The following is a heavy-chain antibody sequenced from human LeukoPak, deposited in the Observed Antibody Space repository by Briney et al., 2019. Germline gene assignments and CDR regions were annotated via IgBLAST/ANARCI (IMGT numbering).Heavy chain of an antibody. Sequence: PSETLSLTCTVSSGSISSGDYYWSWIRQHPGKGLEWIGYIYYSGDTYYNPSLRSRVSISVDTSKNQFSLKLSSVTAADTAMYYCARDCGNNWFDPWGQGTLVTVSA. CDR1: SGSISSGDYY. CDR3: ARDCGNNWFDP. V-gene: IGHV4-31*03. CDR2: IYYSGDT. J-gene: IGHJ5*02.